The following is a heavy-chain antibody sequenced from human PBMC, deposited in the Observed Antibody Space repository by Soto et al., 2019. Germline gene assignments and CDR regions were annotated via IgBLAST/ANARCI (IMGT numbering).Heavy chain of an antibody. V-gene: IGHV4-34*01. CDR3: ARGGLGDFWSGYLNSYYYYGMDV. J-gene: IGHJ6*02. CDR1: GGSFSGYY. CDR2: INHSGST. Sequence: SETLSLTCAVYGGSFSGYYWSWIRQPPGKGLEWIGEINHSGSTNYNPSLKSRVTISVDTSKNQFSLKLSSVTAADTAVYYCARGGLGDFWSGYLNSYYYYGMDVWGQGTTVTVSS. D-gene: IGHD3-3*01.